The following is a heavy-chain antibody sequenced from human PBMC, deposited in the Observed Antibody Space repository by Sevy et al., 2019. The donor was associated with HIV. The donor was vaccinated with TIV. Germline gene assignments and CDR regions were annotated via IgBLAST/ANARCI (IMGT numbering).Heavy chain of an antibody. D-gene: IGHD6-19*01. CDR3: ATSSGWALDY. J-gene: IGHJ4*02. Sequence: GGSLRLSCVASGINFKTYKINWVRQTPGKGLEWVSSISFSGNYIYYADFGKGRFTISRDNARNSLYLQMISLTAEGTAVYYCATSSGWALDYWGQGTLVTVSS. V-gene: IGHV3-21*01. CDR1: GINFKTYK. CDR2: ISFSGNYI.